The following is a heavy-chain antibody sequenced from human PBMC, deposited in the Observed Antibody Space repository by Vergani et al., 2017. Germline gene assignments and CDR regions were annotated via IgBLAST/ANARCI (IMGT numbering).Heavy chain of an antibody. CDR2: IYPGDSEV. CDR1: GYIFSNFW. CDR3: ASGGHGSENGGALQL. Sequence: EKPLVQSGSETKKPGESLTIPCQAFGYIFSNFWIGWVRQRPGRGLEWMWIIYPGDSEVKSNPTFRGQVIFSVDTSVNTAYLQWRSLQASDTATYFCASGGHGSENGGALQLWGQGTNITVSS. D-gene: IGHD3-10*01. V-gene: IGHV5-51*01. J-gene: IGHJ3*01.